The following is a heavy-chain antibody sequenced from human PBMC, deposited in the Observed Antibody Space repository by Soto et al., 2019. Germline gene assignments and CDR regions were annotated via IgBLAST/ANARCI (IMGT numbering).Heavy chain of an antibody. D-gene: IGHD2-2*01. CDR2: ISYDGINK. V-gene: IGHV3-30*03. CDR1: GFTFNIYG. J-gene: IGHJ2*01. Sequence: QVQLVESGGGVVQPGRSLGLSCAASGFTFNIYGMHWVRQAPGKGLEWVAAISYDGINKYYADSVKGRFTISRDNSKNTLYVQMNSPRAEDTAVYYCARSPQPTRGIHWYFDLWGHGILVSVSS. CDR3: ARSPQPTRGIHWYFDL.